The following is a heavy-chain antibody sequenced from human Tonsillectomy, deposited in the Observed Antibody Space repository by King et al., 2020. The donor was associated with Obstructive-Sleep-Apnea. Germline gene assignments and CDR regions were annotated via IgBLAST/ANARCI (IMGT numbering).Heavy chain of an antibody. D-gene: IGHD3-22*01. CDR2: INHSGST. J-gene: IGHJ4*02. V-gene: IGHV4-34*01. CDR1: GGSFSGYY. Sequence: VQLQQWGAGLLKPSETLSLTCAVYGGSFSGYYWSWIRQPPGKGLEWIGEINHSGSTNYNPSLKSRVTISVDTSKNQFSLKLSSVTAADTAVYYCARSLLRYYDSSGYLFDYWGQGTLVTVSS. CDR3: ARSLLRYYDSSGYLFDY.